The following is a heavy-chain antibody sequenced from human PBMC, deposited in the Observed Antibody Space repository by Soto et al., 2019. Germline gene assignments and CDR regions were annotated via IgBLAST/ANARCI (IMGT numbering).Heavy chain of an antibody. J-gene: IGHJ6*02. CDR2: IYYSGST. CDR1: GGSISSSSYY. Sequence: SETLSLTCTVSGGSISSSSYYWGWIRQPPGKGLEWIGSIYYSGSTYYNPSLKSRVTISVDTSKNQFSLKLSSVTAADTAVYYCARRRVIYYYYGMDVWGQGTTVTVSS. V-gene: IGHV4-39*01. D-gene: IGHD3-9*01. CDR3: ARRRVIYYYYGMDV.